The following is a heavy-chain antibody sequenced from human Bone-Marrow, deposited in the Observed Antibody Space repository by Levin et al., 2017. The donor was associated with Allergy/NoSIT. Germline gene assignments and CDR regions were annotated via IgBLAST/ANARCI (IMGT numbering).Heavy chain of an antibody. J-gene: IGHJ4*02. Sequence: PGGSLRLSCAASGFTFSRYSMHWVRQAPGKGLEWVSYIISSSTTKDYSDSVKGRFTISRDNAKNSLYLQMNSLRDEDTAVYYCAREDNLNAKRALDYWGQGTLVTVSS. V-gene: IGHV3-48*02. CDR3: AREDNLNAKRALDY. D-gene: IGHD1-20*01. CDR1: GFTFSRYS. CDR2: IISSSTTK.